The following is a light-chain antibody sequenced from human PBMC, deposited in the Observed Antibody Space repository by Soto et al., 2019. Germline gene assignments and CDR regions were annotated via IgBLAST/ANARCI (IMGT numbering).Light chain of an antibody. CDR2: EVS. CDR3: SSYTSSSTPWV. Sequence: QSALTQPASVSGSTGQSITISCTGTSSDVGGYNYGSWYQQHPGKAPKLMIYEVSNRPSGVSNRFSGSKSGNTASLTISGLQAEDEADYYCSSYTSSSTPWVFGGGTQLTVL. CDR1: SSDVGGYNY. J-gene: IGLJ3*02. V-gene: IGLV2-14*01.